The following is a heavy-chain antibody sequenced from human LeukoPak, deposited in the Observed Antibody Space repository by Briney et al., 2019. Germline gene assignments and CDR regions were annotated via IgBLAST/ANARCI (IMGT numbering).Heavy chain of an antibody. CDR2: ITGNALNT. J-gene: IGHJ4*02. V-gene: IGHV3-23*01. D-gene: IGHD3-22*01. CDR3: AKLQDFYDNSGYSYFDN. Sequence: GGSLRLSCAASGFTFSNYAMSWVRQAPGKGLEWVSSITGNALNTYQADFIKGRFTISRDDSKNTLYLHLSSLRVEDTSVYYCAKLQDFYDNSGYSYFDNWGQGTLVTVSS. CDR1: GFTFSNYA.